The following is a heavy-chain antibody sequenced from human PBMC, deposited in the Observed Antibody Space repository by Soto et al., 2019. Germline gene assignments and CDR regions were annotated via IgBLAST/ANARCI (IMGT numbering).Heavy chain of an antibody. J-gene: IGHJ6*02. CDR1: GFTFSRNA. CDR3: AKLGFCSGGTCYLDYYNGVDV. CDR2: IGSAGTA. V-gene: IGHV3-23*01. Sequence: EVQLLESGGGVVQPGESLRLSCAAPGFTFSRNAMSWVRQAPGKGLEWVSTIGSAGTAYYADSVKGRFTISRDNSKNTQSLQMNSLRAEDTAVYYCAKLGFCSGGTCYLDYYNGVDVWGQGTTVTVSS. D-gene: IGHD2-15*01.